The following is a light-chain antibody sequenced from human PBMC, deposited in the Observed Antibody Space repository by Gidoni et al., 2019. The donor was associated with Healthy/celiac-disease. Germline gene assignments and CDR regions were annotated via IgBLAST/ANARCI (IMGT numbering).Light chain of an antibody. CDR1: QSVLYSSNNKNY. J-gene: IGKJ1*01. Sequence: DIVMTQSPDSVAVSLGERATLNCKSSQSVLYSSNNKNYLAWYQQKPGQPPKLLIYWAATRESGVPDRFSGSGSGTDFTLTISSLQAEDVAVYYCQKYYSTSWTFGQGTKVEIK. CDR2: WAA. V-gene: IGKV4-1*01. CDR3: QKYYSTSWT.